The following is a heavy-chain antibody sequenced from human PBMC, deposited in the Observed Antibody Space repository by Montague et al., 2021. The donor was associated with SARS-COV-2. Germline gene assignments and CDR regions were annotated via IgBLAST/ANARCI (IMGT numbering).Heavy chain of an antibody. D-gene: IGHD4-11*01. J-gene: IGHJ2*01. V-gene: IGHV4-39*02. CDR2: IYYSGTT. Sequence: SETLSLTCTVSGGSISSSSYYWGWIRQPPGKGLEWIGSIYYSGTTFYNPSLRSRVTMSVDTSKNQFSLRLSSVTAADTAVFYCAREDAGDYYFDLWGRGTLVTVSS. CDR1: GGSISSSSYY. CDR3: AREDAGDYYFDL.